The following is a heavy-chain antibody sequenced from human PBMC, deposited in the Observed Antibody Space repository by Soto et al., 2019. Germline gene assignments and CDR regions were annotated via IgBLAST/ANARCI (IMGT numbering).Heavy chain of an antibody. Sequence: LRLSCADSGFTFSSYWMSWVRQAPGQGLEWVANVKYDGSQTYYVGSVKGRFSISRDNAKNSLYLQMNSLRAEDTAVYYCTRDFQGPLDYGMDVWGQGTTVTVSS. D-gene: IGHD1-1*01. J-gene: IGHJ6*02. CDR2: VKYDGSQT. CDR1: GFTFSSYW. CDR3: TRDFQGPLDYGMDV. V-gene: IGHV3-7*01.